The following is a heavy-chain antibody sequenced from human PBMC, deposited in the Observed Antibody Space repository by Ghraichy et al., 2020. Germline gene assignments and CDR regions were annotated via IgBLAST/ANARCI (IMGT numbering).Heavy chain of an antibody. J-gene: IGHJ4*02. CDR2: IIPMFGTP. CDR3: ARGDVYGDYGAIDS. Sequence: SVKVSCKASGGAFSNYGVSWVRQAPGQGPEGMGGIIPMFGTPNYAEKLQDRVTITADESTNTVYMELRSLTSEDPAIYYCARGDVYGDYGAIDSWGQGTLVTVTS. CDR1: GGAFSNYG. V-gene: IGHV1-69*13. D-gene: IGHD4-17*01.